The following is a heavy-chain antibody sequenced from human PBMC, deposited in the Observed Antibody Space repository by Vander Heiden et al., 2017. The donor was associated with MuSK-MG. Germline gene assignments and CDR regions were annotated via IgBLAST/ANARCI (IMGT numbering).Heavy chain of an antibody. J-gene: IGHJ6*02. Sequence: QVQLVESGGGVVQPGRALRLSCAASGFTFSSYGMHWVRQAPGKGLGWVAVRLYDGSNKYYADSGKGRFNISRDNSKNTLYLQMNSLRAEDTAVYYCARDKGYYYDSSGYDYGYYYYYYGMDVWGQGTTVTGAS. CDR3: ARDKGYYYDSSGYDYGYYYYYYGMDV. CDR1: GFTFSSYG. V-gene: IGHV3-33*01. D-gene: IGHD3-22*01. CDR2: RLYDGSNK.